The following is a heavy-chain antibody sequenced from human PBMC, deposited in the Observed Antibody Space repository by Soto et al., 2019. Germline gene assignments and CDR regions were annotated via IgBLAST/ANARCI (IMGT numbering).Heavy chain of an antibody. Sequence: SETLSLTCTVSGGSISSYYWSWIRQPPGKGLEWIGYIYYSGSTNYNPSLKSRVTISVDTSKNQFSLKLSSVTAADTAVYFCARGGSSWSGAWYFDLWGRGTLVTVSS. CDR1: GGSISSYY. J-gene: IGHJ2*01. D-gene: IGHD6-13*01. CDR3: ARGGSSWSGAWYFDL. V-gene: IGHV4-59*08. CDR2: IYYSGST.